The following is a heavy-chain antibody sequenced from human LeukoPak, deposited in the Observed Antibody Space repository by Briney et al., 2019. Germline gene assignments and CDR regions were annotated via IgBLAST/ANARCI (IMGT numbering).Heavy chain of an antibody. CDR3: ARVQYGDYVGY. Sequence: PSETLSLTCTVSGYSISSGYYWAWIRQPPGKGLEWIGSIFHTGSTYHNPSLKSRVTISVDTSKNQFSLKLTSVTAADTATYYCARVQYGDYVGYWGQGTLVTVSS. CDR1: GYSISSGYY. V-gene: IGHV4-38-2*02. CDR2: IFHTGST. J-gene: IGHJ4*02. D-gene: IGHD4-17*01.